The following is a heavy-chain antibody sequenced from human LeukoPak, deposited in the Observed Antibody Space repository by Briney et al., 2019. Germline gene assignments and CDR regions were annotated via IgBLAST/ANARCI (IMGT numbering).Heavy chain of an antibody. D-gene: IGHD4-23*01. CDR3: ARDLLNEGNHLDY. V-gene: IGHV4-59*01. CDR1: GGSINYYY. CDR2: IYYSGGT. Sequence: SETLSLTCTVSGGSINYYYWMWIRQPPGKGLEWIGYIYYSGGTHYNPSLKSRVTMLVDTSKNQFSLKLTAVTAADTAVYYCARDLLNEGNHLDYWGQGTLVTVSS. J-gene: IGHJ4*02.